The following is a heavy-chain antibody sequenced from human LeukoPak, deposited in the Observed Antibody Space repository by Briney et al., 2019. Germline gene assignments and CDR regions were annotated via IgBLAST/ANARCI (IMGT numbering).Heavy chain of an antibody. J-gene: IGHJ4*02. Sequence: GGSLRLSCAASGFTFSGHAMAWVPQAPGKGLEWVSAIRSSGGNTYYADSVKGRFTISRDNSKNTLYLQVNSLRVEDTALYYCAKGVGSGTYLTDYYFDYWGQGTLVTVSS. V-gene: IGHV3-23*01. CDR3: AKGVGSGTYLTDYYFDY. CDR2: IRSSGGNT. D-gene: IGHD3-10*01. CDR1: GFTFSGHA.